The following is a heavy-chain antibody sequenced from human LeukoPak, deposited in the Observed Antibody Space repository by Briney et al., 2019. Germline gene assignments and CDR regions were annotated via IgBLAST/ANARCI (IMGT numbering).Heavy chain of an antibody. CDR1: GFTFSSYW. D-gene: IGHD3-10*01. Sequence: GGSLRLSCAASGFTFSSYWMHWVRQAPGKGLVWVSRIKSDGSNTSYADSVKSRVTISRDNAKNTLYLQMNSLRAEDTAVYYCAREVAYYGSGRSIDYWGQGTLVTVSS. J-gene: IGHJ4*02. CDR3: AREVAYYGSGRSIDY. V-gene: IGHV3-74*01. CDR2: IKSDGSNT.